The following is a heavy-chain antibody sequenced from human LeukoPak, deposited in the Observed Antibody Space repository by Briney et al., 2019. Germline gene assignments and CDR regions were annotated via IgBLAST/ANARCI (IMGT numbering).Heavy chain of an antibody. J-gene: IGHJ5*02. V-gene: IGHV4-31*03. Sequence: SQTLSLTCTVSGGSISSGGYYWSWIRQHPGKGLEWIGYIYYSGSTYYNTSLKSRVTISVDTSKNQFSLKLSSVTAADTDVYYCARDQVVRGVGRGRFDPWGQGNLVTVSS. CDR3: ARDQVVRGVGRGRFDP. CDR2: IYYSGST. D-gene: IGHD3-10*01. CDR1: GGSISSGGYY.